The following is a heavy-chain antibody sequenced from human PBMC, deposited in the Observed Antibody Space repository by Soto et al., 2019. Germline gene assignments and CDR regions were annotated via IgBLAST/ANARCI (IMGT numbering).Heavy chain of an antibody. CDR2: IWYDGSNK. CDR3: ARDAVGTTVTKPYYFDY. CDR1: GFTFSSYG. Sequence: GESLKISCAASGFTFSSYGMHWVRQAPGKGLEWVAVIWYDGSNKYYADSVKGRFTISRDNSKNTLYLQMNSLRAEDTAVYYCARDAVGTTVTKPYYFDYWGQGTLVTVSS. J-gene: IGHJ4*02. V-gene: IGHV3-33*01. D-gene: IGHD4-17*01.